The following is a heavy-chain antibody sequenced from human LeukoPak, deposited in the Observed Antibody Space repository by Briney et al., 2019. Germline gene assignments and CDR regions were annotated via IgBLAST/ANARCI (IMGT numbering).Heavy chain of an antibody. CDR3: AKDSSSWYDAFDI. J-gene: IGHJ3*02. CDR2: IRYDGSNK. CDR1: GFTFSSYG. D-gene: IGHD6-13*01. Sequence: GGSLRLSCAASGFTFSSYGMHWVRQAPGKGLKWVAFIRYDGSNKYYAVSVKGRFTISRDNSKNTLYLQMNSLRAEDTAVYYCAKDSSSWYDAFDIWGQGTMVTVSS. V-gene: IGHV3-30*02.